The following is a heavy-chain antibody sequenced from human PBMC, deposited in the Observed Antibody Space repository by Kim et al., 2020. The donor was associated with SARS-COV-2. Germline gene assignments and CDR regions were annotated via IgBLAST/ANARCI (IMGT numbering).Heavy chain of an antibody. CDR2: INHSGST. CDR3: AREPTYDILTGSRSNWFDP. D-gene: IGHD3-9*01. Sequence: SETLYLTCAVYGGSFSGYYWSWIRQPPGKGLEWIGEINHSGSTNYNPSLKSRVTISVDTSKNQFSLKLSSVTAADTAVYYCAREPTYDILTGSRSNWFDPWGQGTLVTVSS. CDR1: GGSFSGYY. J-gene: IGHJ5*02. V-gene: IGHV4-34*01.